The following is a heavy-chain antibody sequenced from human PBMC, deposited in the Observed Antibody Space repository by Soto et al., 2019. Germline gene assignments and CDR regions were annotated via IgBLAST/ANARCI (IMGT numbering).Heavy chain of an antibody. CDR1: GFIFGDYT. CDR2: ITWNSGNI. J-gene: IGHJ4*02. CDR3: TRGTWGSPFDY. V-gene: IGHV3-9*01. D-gene: IGHD3-16*01. Sequence: EVQLVESGGGLVQPGRSLRLSCAASGFIFGDYTMHWVRQVSGKGLEWVSAITWNSGNIDYADSVRGRFTVSRDNARSSLYLQMNSLRIEDTALYYCTRGTWGSPFDYWGQGTLVTVSS.